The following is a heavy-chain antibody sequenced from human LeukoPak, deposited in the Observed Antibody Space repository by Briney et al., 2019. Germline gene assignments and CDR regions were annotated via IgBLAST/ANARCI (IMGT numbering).Heavy chain of an antibody. CDR2: ITSDGSAT. CDR3: ARAASPGYFDL. Sequence: GSLRLSCAVSGFTFSSYWMHWVRQSPGKGLAWVSRITSDGSATDYADSVRGRFTVSRDNAKNTLFLHMDSLRVEDTAVDYCARAASPGYFDLWGRGTLVTVSS. J-gene: IGHJ2*01. CDR1: GFTFSSYW. V-gene: IGHV3-74*01.